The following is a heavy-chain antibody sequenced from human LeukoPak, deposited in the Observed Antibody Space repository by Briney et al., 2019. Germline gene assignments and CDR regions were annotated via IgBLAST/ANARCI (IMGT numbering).Heavy chain of an antibody. CDR1: GFTFSSYG. J-gene: IGHJ4*02. Sequence: PGRSLRLSCAASGFTFSSYGMHWVRQAPGKGLEWVAVIWYGGSNKYYADSVKGRFTISRDNSKNTLYLQMNSLRAEDTAVYYCAKDPRRDGYNYLDYWGQGTLVTVSS. V-gene: IGHV3-33*06. CDR3: AKDPRRDGYNYLDY. CDR2: IWYGGSNK. D-gene: IGHD5-24*01.